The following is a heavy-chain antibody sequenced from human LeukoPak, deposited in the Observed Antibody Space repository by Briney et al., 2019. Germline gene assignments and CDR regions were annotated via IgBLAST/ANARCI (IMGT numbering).Heavy chain of an antibody. CDR1: GSRFTSYW. J-gene: IGHJ4*02. D-gene: IGHD5-18*01. V-gene: IGHV5-51*01. CDR3: ARHEDTAMVKD. CDR2: VYPGDYDT. Sequence: AASLMISCKASGSRFTSYWIGWVRQMAGKGLEWMGIVYPGDYDTRYSPSFVGHFTSSAYKSISTAYLQWSSLNASDTAMYYCARHEDTAMVKDWGEGTLVTVSS.